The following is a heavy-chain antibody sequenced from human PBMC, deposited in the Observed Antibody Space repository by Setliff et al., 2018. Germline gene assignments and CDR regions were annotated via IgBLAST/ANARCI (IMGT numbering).Heavy chain of an antibody. CDR1: GYTFTSYG. Sequence: ASVKVSCKASGYTFTSYGISWVRQAPGQGLEWMGRISAYNANTNYAQKLQGRVTMTTDTSTSTAYMELRSLRSDDTAVYYCARDKAKWLVFNRWFDPWGQGTLVTVSS. J-gene: IGHJ5*02. V-gene: IGHV1-18*01. D-gene: IGHD6-19*01. CDR3: ARDKAKWLVFNRWFDP. CDR2: ISAYNANT.